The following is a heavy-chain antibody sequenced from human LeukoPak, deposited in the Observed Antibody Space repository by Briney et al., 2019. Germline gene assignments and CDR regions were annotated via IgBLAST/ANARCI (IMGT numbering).Heavy chain of an antibody. CDR1: GFTFSSYA. D-gene: IGHD6-6*01. V-gene: IGHV3-23*01. CDR2: LTGGSDSS. J-gene: IGHJ4*02. Sequence: GGSLRLSCAASGFTFSSYAMTWVRQAPGKGLEWVSALTGGSDSSYYADSVKGRFTISRDNSKNTLYLHLSSLRTEDTAVYYCAKGSAAARPYYFDYWGQGTLVTVSS. CDR3: AKGSAAARPYYFDY.